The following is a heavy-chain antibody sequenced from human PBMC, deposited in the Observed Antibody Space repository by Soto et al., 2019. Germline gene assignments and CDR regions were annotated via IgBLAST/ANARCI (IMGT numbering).Heavy chain of an antibody. V-gene: IGHV3-13*01. Sequence: EVQLLESGGGLVQPGGTLRLTCAASGFTCRSLDFHWVRQATGKGLEWVATIGTIGDTYYPVSVKGRFTVSRENANSSVSLQTGSLRVGATALYFCGRGKGVGVPVFDSWGQGTPGSVSS. J-gene: IGHJ4*02. CDR2: IGTIGDT. CDR1: GFTCRSLD. D-gene: IGHD2-8*01. CDR3: GRGKGVGVPVFDS.